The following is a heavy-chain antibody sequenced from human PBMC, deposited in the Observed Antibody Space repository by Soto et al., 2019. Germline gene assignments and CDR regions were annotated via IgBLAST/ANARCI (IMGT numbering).Heavy chain of an antibody. V-gene: IGHV4-31*03. CDR2: IYDNGGA. D-gene: IGHD2-15*01. J-gene: IGHJ5*02. CDR3: ARVKGGPTRRAFDP. Sequence: QVQLQESGPGLVKPSQTLSLTCTVSGDSISSGGYYWSWIRQHPGKGLEWIGYIYDNGGAYYTPSLTGRVVISVDRSENQSSLRLSSVTAADTAVYYCARVKGGPTRRAFDPWGQGTLVTVSS. CDR1: GDSISSGGYY.